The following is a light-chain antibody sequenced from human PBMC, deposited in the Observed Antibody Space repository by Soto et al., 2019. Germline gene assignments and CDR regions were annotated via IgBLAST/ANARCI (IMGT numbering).Light chain of an antibody. CDR1: QTLSSW. CDR3: QQYDSYSLT. J-gene: IGKJ4*01. CDR2: DVS. V-gene: IGKV1-5*01. Sequence: DIQMTQSPSTLSASVGDRVTITCRASQTLSSWLAWYQQKPGKAPKLLIYDVSSLESGVPSRFSGSGSGTEFTLPISSRQPEDFATDYCQQYDSYSLTFGGGTKVEIK.